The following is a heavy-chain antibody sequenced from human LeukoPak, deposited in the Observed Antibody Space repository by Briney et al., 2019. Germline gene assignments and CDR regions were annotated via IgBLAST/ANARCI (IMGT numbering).Heavy chain of an antibody. CDR1: GFTFSDYY. Sequence: GGSLRLSCAASGFTFSDYYMSWIRQAPGKGLEWVSYISSSGSTIYYADSVKGRLTISRDNSKNTLYLQMNSLRAEDTAVYYCAKDYYDSSRKRVNWFDPWGQGTLVTVSS. V-gene: IGHV3-11*01. CDR2: ISSSGSTI. D-gene: IGHD3-22*01. CDR3: AKDYYDSSRKRVNWFDP. J-gene: IGHJ5*02.